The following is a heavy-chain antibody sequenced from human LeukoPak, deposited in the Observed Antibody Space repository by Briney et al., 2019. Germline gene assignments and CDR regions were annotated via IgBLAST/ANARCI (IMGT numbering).Heavy chain of an antibody. CDR1: GFTFKHAF. CDR3: TTDPVSFEGIIAPFDY. J-gene: IGHJ4*02. CDR2: IKSKSDGEVT. Sequence: PGGSLRLSCAASGFTFKHAFLSWVRQAPGKGLEWVARIKSKSDGEVTDYAAPVKGRFVISRDDSNSTVYLQMNSLKTEDTAVYFCTTDPVSFEGIIAPFDYWGQGTLVTVSS. D-gene: IGHD3-16*02. V-gene: IGHV3-15*01.